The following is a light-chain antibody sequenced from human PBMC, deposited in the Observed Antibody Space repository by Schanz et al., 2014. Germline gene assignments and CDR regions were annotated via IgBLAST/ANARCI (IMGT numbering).Light chain of an antibody. Sequence: EIVLTQSPGTLSFSPGERAALSCRASQTVTSNYLAWYQRKPGQAPRLLIYGTSIRATGIPDRFSGSGSGTDFTLTISRLEPEDFAVYYCQQYGNSPPFTFGQGTRLEIK. CDR3: QQYGNSPPFT. CDR2: GTS. J-gene: IGKJ2*01. CDR1: QTVTSNY. V-gene: IGKV3-20*01.